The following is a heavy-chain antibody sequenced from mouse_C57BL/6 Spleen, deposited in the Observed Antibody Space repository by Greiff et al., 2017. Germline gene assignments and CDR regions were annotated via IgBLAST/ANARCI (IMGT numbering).Heavy chain of an antibody. CDR2: ISYDGSN. V-gene: IGHV3-6*01. D-gene: IGHD1-1*01. Sequence: EVQLQESGPGLVKPSQSLSLTCSVTGYSITSGYYWNWIRQFPGNKLEWMGYISYDGSNNYNPSLKNRISITRDTSKNQFFLKLNSVTTEDTATYYCARDDGSLDYWGQGTTLTVSS. J-gene: IGHJ2*01. CDR1: GYSITSGYY. CDR3: ARDDGSLDY.